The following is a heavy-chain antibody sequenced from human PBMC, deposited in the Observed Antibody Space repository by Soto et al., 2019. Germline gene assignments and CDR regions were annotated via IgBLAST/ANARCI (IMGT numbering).Heavy chain of an antibody. J-gene: IGHJ4*02. Sequence: QVRLVQSGLEVKKPGASVRLSCKTSGYAFTNYGVTRVRQAPGQGLEWMGWVSAYNRNTNYAQKFEDRVIMTTGTSTCTAYLELRNLKSDDTAVYFCARERQWAPLLYWGEGTLVTVS. V-gene: IGHV1-18*04. CDR2: VSAYNRNT. CDR3: ARERQWAPLLY. CDR1: GYAFTNYG. D-gene: IGHD1-26*01.